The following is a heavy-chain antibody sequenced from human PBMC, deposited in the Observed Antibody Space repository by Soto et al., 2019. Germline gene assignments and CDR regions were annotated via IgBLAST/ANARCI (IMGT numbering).Heavy chain of an antibody. CDR3: ARDGAAGTVGLAEYYYYGMDV. CDR2: IWYDGSNK. D-gene: IGHD6-13*01. V-gene: IGHV3-33*01. J-gene: IGHJ6*02. Sequence: GGSLRLSCVASGFTFSSYGMHWVRQAPGKGLEWVAVIWYDGSNKYYADSVKGRFTISRDNSKNTLYLQMNSLRAEDTAVYYCARDGAAGTVGLAEYYYYGMDVWGQGTTVTVSS. CDR1: GFTFSSYG.